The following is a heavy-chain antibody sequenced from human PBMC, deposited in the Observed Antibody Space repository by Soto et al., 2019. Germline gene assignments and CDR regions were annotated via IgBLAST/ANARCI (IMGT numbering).Heavy chain of an antibody. Sequence: LEMLCLSWSVAEGSSGGFGGSWIRQPPGKGLEWIGYIYYSGSTTYNPSLKSRVTISVDTSKNQFSLKLSSVTAADTAVYYCAREDYCSSTSCYGGGWFAPWGQGTLVTVSS. J-gene: IGHJ5*02. V-gene: IGHV4-59*01. CDR2: IYYSGST. CDR3: AREDYCSSTSCYGGGWFAP. D-gene: IGHD2-2*01. CDR1: EGSSGGFG.